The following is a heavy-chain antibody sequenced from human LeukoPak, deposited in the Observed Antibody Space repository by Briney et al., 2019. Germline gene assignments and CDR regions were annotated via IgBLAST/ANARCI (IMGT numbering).Heavy chain of an antibody. CDR1: GGSISSSTYY. CDR3: ARRSLIHSSSWPPRNYYYYYMDV. Sequence: SETLSLTCTVSGGSISSSTYYWGWIRQPPGKGLEWIGSIYYSGSTHYNPSLKSRVTISVDTSKNQFSLKLSSVTAADTAVYYCARRSLIHSSSWPPRNYYYYYMDVWGKGTTVTISS. J-gene: IGHJ6*03. D-gene: IGHD6-13*01. V-gene: IGHV4-39*07. CDR2: IYYSGST.